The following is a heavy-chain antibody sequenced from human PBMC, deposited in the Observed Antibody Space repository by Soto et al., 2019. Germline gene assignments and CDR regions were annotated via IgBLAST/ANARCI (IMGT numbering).Heavy chain of an antibody. J-gene: IGHJ4*02. V-gene: IGHV1-2*02. Sequence: ASVKVSCKASGYTFTGHYIHWVRQAPEQGPEWMGEIGPESGATRYAQKFQGRVTMTRDMSITTVYMELTNLSPDDTAVYYCGRGRSGQIVVFYWGQGTPVTVSS. D-gene: IGHD5-12*01. CDR1: GYTFTGHY. CDR2: IGPESGAT. CDR3: GRGRSGQIVVFY.